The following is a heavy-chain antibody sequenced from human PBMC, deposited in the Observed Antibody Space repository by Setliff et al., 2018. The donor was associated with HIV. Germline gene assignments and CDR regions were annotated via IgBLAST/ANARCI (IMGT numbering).Heavy chain of an antibody. V-gene: IGHV4-39*01. D-gene: IGHD6-13*01. Sequence: SETLSLTCTVSGGSISSGTYYWGWIRQPPGKGLEYIVSVFYSGTTYYNPSLKGRVALSVDTSMNQFSLTLNSVSVTDTAIYFCARGSGKGKESWGQGTLVTVSS. CDR3: ARGSGKGKES. CDR1: GGSISSGTYY. J-gene: IGHJ5*02. CDR2: VFYSGTT.